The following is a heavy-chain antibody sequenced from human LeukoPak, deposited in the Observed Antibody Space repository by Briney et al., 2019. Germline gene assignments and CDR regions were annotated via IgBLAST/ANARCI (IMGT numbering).Heavy chain of an antibody. CDR2: ISYDGSNK. CDR1: GFTFSSNA. Sequence: GGSLRLSCAASGFTFSSNAMHWVRQAPGKGLEWVAVISYDGSNKYYADSVKGRFTISRDNSKNTLYLQMNSLRAEDTAVYYCARAAQYYYDSSGYAAFDYWGQGTLVTVSS. CDR3: ARAAQYYYDSSGYAAFDY. D-gene: IGHD3-22*01. V-gene: IGHV3-30-3*01. J-gene: IGHJ4*02.